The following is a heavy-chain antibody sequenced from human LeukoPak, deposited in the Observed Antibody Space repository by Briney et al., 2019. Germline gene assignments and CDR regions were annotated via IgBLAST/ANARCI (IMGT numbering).Heavy chain of an antibody. D-gene: IGHD1-26*01. CDR3: ARDLREHGIFDI. CDR1: GFAVSDNY. Sequence: PGGSLRLSCAASGFAVSDNYMSWVRQAPGKGLEWVSLIYSGGSTYYAASVKGRFSISRDNSKNTVYLQTNSLRAEDTAVYYCARDLREHGIFDIWGQGTMVTVSS. J-gene: IGHJ3*02. V-gene: IGHV3-53*01. CDR2: IYSGGST.